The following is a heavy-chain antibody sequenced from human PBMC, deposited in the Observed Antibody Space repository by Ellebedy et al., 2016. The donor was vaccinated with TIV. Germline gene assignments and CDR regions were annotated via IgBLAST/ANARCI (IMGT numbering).Heavy chain of an antibody. V-gene: IGHV6-1*01. CDR2: TYYRSKWNN. Sequence: SCVISGDSVSTDIGWNWIRQSPSRGLEWLGRTYYRSKWNNDYAVSLKSRITINPDTSKNLFSLQLNSVTREDTAVYYCARGWFGSGMGVWGQGTTVTVSS. CDR3: ARGWFGSGMGV. D-gene: IGHD3-10*01. CDR1: GDSVSTDIG. J-gene: IGHJ6*02.